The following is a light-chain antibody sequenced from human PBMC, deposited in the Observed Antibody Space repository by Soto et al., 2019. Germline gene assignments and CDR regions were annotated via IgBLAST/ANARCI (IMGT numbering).Light chain of an antibody. CDR2: EVS. J-gene: IGLJ1*01. Sequence: QSALTQPRSVSGSPGQSVTISCTGTSSDVGVYNYVSWFQQHPGKAPKLIIYEVSSRPSGVSNRFSGSKSGNTASLTISGLQAEDEADYYCSSNTISSIRYVFGTGTKVTVL. CDR1: SSDVGVYNY. V-gene: IGLV2-14*01. CDR3: SSNTISSIRYV.